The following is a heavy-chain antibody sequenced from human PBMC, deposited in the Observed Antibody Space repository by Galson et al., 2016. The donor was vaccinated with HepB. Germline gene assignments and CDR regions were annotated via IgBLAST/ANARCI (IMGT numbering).Heavy chain of an antibody. CDR1: GFTFSSYV. D-gene: IGHD2-15*01. CDR2: IWYDGSNI. Sequence: SLRLSCAASGFTFSSYVMHWVRQAPGKGLEWVAVIWYDGSNIQYADSVKGRFTISRDNSKNTLFLQVNSLRAEDTAVYYCARGGYCSGGKCYSDYGMDVWRQGTTVTVS. J-gene: IGHJ6*02. CDR3: ARGGYCSGGKCYSDYGMDV. V-gene: IGHV3-33*01.